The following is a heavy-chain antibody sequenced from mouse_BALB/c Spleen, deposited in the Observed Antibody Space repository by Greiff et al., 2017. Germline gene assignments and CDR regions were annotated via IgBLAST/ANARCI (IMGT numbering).Heavy chain of an antibody. CDR1: GYAFSSYW. CDR3: ARTTTVVEETWFAY. CDR2: IYPGDGDT. Sequence: QVQLQQSGAELVRPGSSVKISCKASGYAFSSYWMNWVKQRPGQGLEWIGQIYPGDGDTNYNGKFKGKATLTADKSSSTAYMQLSSLTSEDSAVYFCARTTTVVEETWFAYWGQGTLVTVSA. D-gene: IGHD1-1*01. J-gene: IGHJ3*01. V-gene: IGHV1-80*01.